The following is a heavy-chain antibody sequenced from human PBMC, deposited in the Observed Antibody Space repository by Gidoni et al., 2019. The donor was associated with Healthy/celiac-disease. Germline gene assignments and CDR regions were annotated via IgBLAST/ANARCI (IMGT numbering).Heavy chain of an antibody. J-gene: IGHJ3*02. V-gene: IGHV4-59*01. CDR1: GGSISSYY. Sequence: QVQLQESGPGLVKPSETLSLTCTVSGGSISSYYWSWIRQPPGKGLEWIGYIYYSGSTNYNPSLKSRVTISVDTSKNQFSLKLSSVTAADTAVYYCARDIGDDSSGLGAFDIWGQGTMVTVSS. CDR3: ARDIGDDSSGLGAFDI. CDR2: IYYSGST. D-gene: IGHD3-22*01.